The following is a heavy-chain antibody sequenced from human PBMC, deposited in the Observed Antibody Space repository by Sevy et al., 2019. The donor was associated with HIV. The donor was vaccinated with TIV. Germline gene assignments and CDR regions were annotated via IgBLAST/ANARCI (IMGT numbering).Heavy chain of an antibody. CDR1: GFTFSSYS. Sequence: GGSLRLSCAASGFTFSSYSMNWVRQAPGKGLEWVSSISSSSSYIYYADSVKGRFTISRDNAKNSLYLQMNSLRAEDTAVYYCATVEWELLQGSAFDIWGQGTMVTVSS. V-gene: IGHV3-21*01. D-gene: IGHD1-26*01. CDR2: ISSSSSYI. CDR3: ATVEWELLQGSAFDI. J-gene: IGHJ3*02.